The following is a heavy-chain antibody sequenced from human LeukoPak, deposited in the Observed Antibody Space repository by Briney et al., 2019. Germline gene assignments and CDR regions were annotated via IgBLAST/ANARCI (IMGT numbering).Heavy chain of an antibody. J-gene: IGHJ5*02. Sequence: PSETLSLTCAVFGGPFSGYNWTGIPSPPGKGRGGMGKINHSGSTNYNPSLKSRVTISVDTSKNQFSLKLSSVTAADTAVYYCASRTVTTFFSSRRFDPWGQGTLVTVSS. V-gene: IGHV4-34*01. CDR2: INHSGST. D-gene: IGHD4-11*01. CDR1: GGPFSGYN. CDR3: ASRTVTTFFSSRRFDP.